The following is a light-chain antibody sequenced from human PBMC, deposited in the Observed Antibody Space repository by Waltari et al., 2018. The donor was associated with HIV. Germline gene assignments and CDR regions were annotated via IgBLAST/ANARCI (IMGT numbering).Light chain of an antibody. CDR2: GAS. CDR3: QQYGSSPLS. V-gene: IGKV3-20*01. Sequence: EIVLTQSTGTLSLSPGERATLSCRASQSVSSSYFGWYQQRPGQAPRLLIYGASSRATGIPDRFSGSGSGTDFTLTISRLEPEDFAVYYCQQYGSSPLSFGGGTKVEIK. J-gene: IGKJ4*01. CDR1: QSVSSSY.